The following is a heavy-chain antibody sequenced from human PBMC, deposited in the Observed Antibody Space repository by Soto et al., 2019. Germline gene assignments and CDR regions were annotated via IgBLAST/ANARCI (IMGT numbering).Heavy chain of an antibody. CDR3: ARHTVNTPSHCYYYGMDV. CDR2: INTSSSNT. CDR1: GYSFNTYW. J-gene: IGHJ6*02. V-gene: IGHV5-51*01. Sequence: GGSLKISCKGSGYSFNTYWIGLVRQRPGKGLEWIGIINTSSSNTRYAPSFQGQVTISGDSSNSTAYVQRSSLKDSDTAMYYCARHTVNTPSHCYYYGMDVWGQGTTVTVSS. D-gene: IGHD4-17*01.